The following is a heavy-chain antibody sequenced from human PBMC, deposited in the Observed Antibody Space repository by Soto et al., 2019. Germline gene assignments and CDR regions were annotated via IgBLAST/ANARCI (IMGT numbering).Heavy chain of an antibody. CDR3: ARVGCSGSSVRY. D-gene: IGHD3-10*02. CDR2: INHSGST. V-gene: IGHV4-34*01. CDR1: GGSFSGYY. Sequence: QVQLQQWGAGLLKPSETLSLTCAVYGGSFSGYYWSWIRQPPGKGLEWIGEINHSGSTNYNPSLKSRVTISVDTSKNQFSLELSSVTAADTAVYYCARVGCSGSSVRYWGQGTLVTVSS. J-gene: IGHJ4*02.